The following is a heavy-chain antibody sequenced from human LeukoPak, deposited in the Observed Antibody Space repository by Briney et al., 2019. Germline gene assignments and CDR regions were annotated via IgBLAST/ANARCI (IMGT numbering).Heavy chain of an antibody. CDR3: ARDRPYGDYVGGFDS. CDR2: TWDDGTSK. V-gene: IGHV3-33*01. D-gene: IGHD4-17*01. Sequence: GGSLRLSCAASGFTLSDYAMHWVRQAPGKGLEWVAVTWDDGTSKNYADSVKGRFTISRDTSKKTIYLQMNSLRAEVTAVYYCARDRPYGDYVGGFDSWGQGTLVTVSS. CDR1: GFTLSDYA. J-gene: IGHJ4*02.